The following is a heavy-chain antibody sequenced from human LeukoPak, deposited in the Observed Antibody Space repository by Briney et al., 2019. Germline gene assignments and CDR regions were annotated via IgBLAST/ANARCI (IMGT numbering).Heavy chain of an antibody. CDR3: ARVAAVKAIVTTFDY. J-gene: IGHJ4*02. V-gene: IGHV1-2*02. CDR1: GYTFTGYY. CDR2: INPNSGGT. D-gene: IGHD4-11*01. Sequence: ASVKVSCKASGYTFTGYYMHWVRQAPGQGLEWMGWINPNSGGTNYAQKFQGRVTMTRDTSISTAYMELSRLRSDDTAVYYCARVAAVKAIVTTFDYWGQGTLVTVSS.